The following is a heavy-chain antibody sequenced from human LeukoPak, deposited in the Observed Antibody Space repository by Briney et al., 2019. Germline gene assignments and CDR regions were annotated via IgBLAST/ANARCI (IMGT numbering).Heavy chain of an antibody. CDR1: GFTFSTYS. Sequence: GVSLRLSCAASGFTFSTYSMNWVRQAPGKGLEWVSSISSGGNYIYYADSVKGRFTISRDNAKNSLYLQMNSLRAEETAVYYCARAGILVAGTDWYFDLWGRGTLVTVSS. V-gene: IGHV3-21*01. CDR2: ISSGGNYI. D-gene: IGHD6-19*01. J-gene: IGHJ2*01. CDR3: ARAGILVAGTDWYFDL.